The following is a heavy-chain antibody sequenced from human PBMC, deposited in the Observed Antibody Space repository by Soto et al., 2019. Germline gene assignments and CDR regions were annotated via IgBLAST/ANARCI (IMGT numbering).Heavy chain of an antibody. J-gene: IGHJ4*02. Sequence: GGSLRLSCAASGFTFSSHGMHWVRQTPGKGLEWVAHIWYDGNNKYYGDSVKGRFTISRDNSKNTLYLQMNSLRAEDTSVYYCAKEGGLSGSYYISSSYYFDYWGQGTLVTVSS. CDR3: AKEGGLSGSYYISSSYYFDY. CDR1: GFTFSSHG. V-gene: IGHV3-30*02. D-gene: IGHD1-26*01. CDR2: IWYDGNNK.